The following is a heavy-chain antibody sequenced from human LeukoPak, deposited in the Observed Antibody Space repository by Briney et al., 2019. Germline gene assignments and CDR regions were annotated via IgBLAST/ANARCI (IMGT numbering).Heavy chain of an antibody. J-gene: IGHJ4*02. CDR2: IYHSGST. V-gene: IGHV4-38-2*02. CDR3: ARVRGYCSSTICYRYYFDY. CDR1: GYSISSGYY. D-gene: IGHD2-2*01. Sequence: SETLSLTCTVSGYSISSGYYWGWIRQPPGKGLEWIGTIYHSGSTYYNPSLKSRVTISVDTSKNQFSLKLTSVTAADTAVYYCARVRGYCSSTICYRYYFDYWGQGTLVTVSS.